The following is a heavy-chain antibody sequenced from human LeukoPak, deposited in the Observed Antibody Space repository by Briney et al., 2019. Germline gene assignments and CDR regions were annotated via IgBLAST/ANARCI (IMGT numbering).Heavy chain of an antibody. J-gene: IGHJ5*02. V-gene: IGHV3-53*01. D-gene: IGHD1-14*01. CDR1: GFTVSSSY. CDR3: TRDHYNGASYVRFDP. Sequence: GGSLRLSCAASGFTVSSSYMTWVRQAPGKGLEWVSVIYSGGSTYYGDSVKGRFTMSRDNSKNTVYLQMNSLRVEDTAVYYCTRDHYNGASYVRFDPWGQGTLVTVSS. CDR2: IYSGGST.